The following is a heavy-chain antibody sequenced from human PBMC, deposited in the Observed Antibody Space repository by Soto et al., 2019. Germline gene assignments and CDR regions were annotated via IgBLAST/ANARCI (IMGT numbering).Heavy chain of an antibody. CDR3: AKQYEFGGLEDY. CDR1: GFTFSTYG. CDR2: ISYDGSNK. V-gene: IGHV3-30*18. Sequence: QVQLVESGGGVVQPGRSLRLSCAASGFTFSTYGMHWVRQAPGKGLEWVAVISYDGSNKFYADSVKGRFTISRENSKNTLYLQMNSLTVEDTAMYYCAKQYEFGGLEDYWGQGTLVTVSS. J-gene: IGHJ4*02. D-gene: IGHD3-3*01.